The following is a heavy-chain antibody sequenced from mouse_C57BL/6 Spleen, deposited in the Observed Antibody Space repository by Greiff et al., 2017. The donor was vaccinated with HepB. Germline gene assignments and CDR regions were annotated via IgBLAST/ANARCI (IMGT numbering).Heavy chain of an antibody. CDR2: FHPYNDDT. CDR1: GYTFTTYP. J-gene: IGHJ3*01. D-gene: IGHD1-1*01. V-gene: IGHV1-47*01. CDR3: ATGYYGSRFAY. Sequence: QVTLKESGAELVKPGASVKMSCKASGYTFTTYPIEWMKQNHGKSLEWIGNFHPYNDDTKYNEKFKGKATLTVEKSSSTVYLELSRLTSDDSAVYYCATGYYGSRFAYWGQGTLVTVSA.